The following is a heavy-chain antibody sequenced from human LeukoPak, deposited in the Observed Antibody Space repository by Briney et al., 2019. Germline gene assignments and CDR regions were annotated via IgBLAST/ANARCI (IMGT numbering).Heavy chain of an antibody. D-gene: IGHD2-2*01. V-gene: IGHV3-23*01. CDR2: ISGSGGDT. Sequence: GGSLRLSCAASGFTFSSYGMSWVRQAPGKGLEWVSVISGSGGDTYYADSVKGRFTISRHNSKNTLYLQMNSLRAEDTAIYYCAKTGCTSTGCYENYWGQGTLVTVSS. J-gene: IGHJ4*02. CDR1: GFTFSSYG. CDR3: AKTGCTSTGCYENY.